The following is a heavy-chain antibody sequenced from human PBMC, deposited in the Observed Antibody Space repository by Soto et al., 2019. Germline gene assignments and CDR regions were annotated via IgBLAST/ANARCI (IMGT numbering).Heavy chain of an antibody. D-gene: IGHD1-1*01. CDR1: GGSMSGYY. CDR3: ARQLGLWQPLDY. CDR2: IYYSGNT. J-gene: IGHJ4*02. Sequence: AETLSLTCSVSGGSMSGYYRSWIRQAPGKGPEWIGYIYYSGNTNYNPSLKSRITISVDMTKSLFSLKLNSVTAADTDVYYCARQLGLWQPLDYWGRGTLVTVSS. V-gene: IGHV4-59*01.